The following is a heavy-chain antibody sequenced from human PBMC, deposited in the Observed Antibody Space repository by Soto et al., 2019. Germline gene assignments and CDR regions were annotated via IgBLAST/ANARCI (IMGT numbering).Heavy chain of an antibody. V-gene: IGHV3-7*01. Sequence: SLRLSCAASGFTFSSYWMSWVRQAPGKGLEWVANIKQDGSEKYYVDSVKGRFTISRDNAKNSLYLQMNSLRAEDTAVYYCARVVPAAIAGLNYYYYYYMDVWGKGTTVTVSS. CDR2: IKQDGSEK. D-gene: IGHD2-2*01. CDR1: GFTFSSYW. CDR3: ARVVPAAIAGLNYYYYYYMDV. J-gene: IGHJ6*03.